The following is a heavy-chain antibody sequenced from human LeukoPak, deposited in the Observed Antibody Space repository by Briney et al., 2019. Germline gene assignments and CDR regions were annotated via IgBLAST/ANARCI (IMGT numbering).Heavy chain of an antibody. V-gene: IGHV4-59*03. Sequence: SETLSLTCTVSGGSISSYDWNWIRQPPGKGLEWIGYIYNSGNTNYNPSLKSRVTISVDTSKNQLSLKLSSVTAADTAVYYCATGNSHPESWGQGTLVTVSS. D-gene: IGHD5-18*01. CDR1: GGSISSYD. CDR3: ATGNSHPES. CDR2: IYNSGNT. J-gene: IGHJ5*02.